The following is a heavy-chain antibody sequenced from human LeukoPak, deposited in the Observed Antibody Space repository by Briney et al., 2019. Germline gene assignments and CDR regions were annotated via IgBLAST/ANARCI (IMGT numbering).Heavy chain of an antibody. CDR3: ARHDFWSGYYTNDY. D-gene: IGHD3-3*01. V-gene: IGHV1-18*01. J-gene: IGHJ4*02. CDR2: ISAYNGNT. Sequence: ASVTVSCTASGYTFTSYGISWVRQAPGQGLEGMGWISAYNGNTNYAQKLQGRVTMTTDTSTSTAYMELRSLRSDDTAVYYCARHDFWSGYYTNDYWGQGTLVTVSS. CDR1: GYTFTSYG.